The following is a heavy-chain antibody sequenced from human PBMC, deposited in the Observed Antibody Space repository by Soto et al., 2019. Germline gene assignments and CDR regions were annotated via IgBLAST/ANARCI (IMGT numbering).Heavy chain of an antibody. V-gene: IGHV1-69*13. D-gene: IGHD2-8*01. CDR3: ARDSVGYCTNGVFPPDV. J-gene: IGHJ6*02. Sequence: SVKVSCKASGGTFRSYAISWVRQAPGKGLEWMGGCIPIFGTANHAQKFQGRVTITADESTSTAYMELSSLRSEDTAVYYCARDSVGYCTNGVFPPDVWGQGTTVTVSS. CDR1: GGTFRSYA. CDR2: CIPIFGTA.